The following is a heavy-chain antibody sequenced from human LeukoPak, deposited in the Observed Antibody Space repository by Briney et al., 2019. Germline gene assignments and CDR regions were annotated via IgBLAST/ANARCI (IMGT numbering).Heavy chain of an antibody. V-gene: IGHV3-23*01. CDR3: AKDWARAGGHSKKNAFDI. CDR2: ISGSGGST. J-gene: IGHJ3*02. Sequence: GGSLRLSCAASGFTFSSYAMSWVRQAPGKGLEWVSAISGSGGSTYYADSVKDRCTISRDNSKNTLYLQINSLRAEDTAVYYCAKDWARAGGHSKKNAFDIWGQGTMVTVSS. CDR1: GFTFSSYA. D-gene: IGHD4-23*01.